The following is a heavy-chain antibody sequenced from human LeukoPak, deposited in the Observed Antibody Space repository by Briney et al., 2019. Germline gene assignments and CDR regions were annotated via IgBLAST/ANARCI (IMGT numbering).Heavy chain of an antibody. J-gene: IGHJ4*02. V-gene: IGHV4-34*01. CDR1: GGSFSGYY. CDR3: ARQLQVGFDY. CDR2: INHSGST. Sequence: SETLSLTCAVYGGSFSGYYWSWIRQPPGKGLEWIGEINHSGSTNYNPSLKSRVTISVDTSKNQFSLKLSSVTAADTAVYYCARQLQVGFDYWGQGTLVTISS. D-gene: IGHD6-6*01.